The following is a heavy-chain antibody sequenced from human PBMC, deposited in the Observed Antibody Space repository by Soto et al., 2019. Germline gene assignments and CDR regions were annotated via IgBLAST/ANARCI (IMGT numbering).Heavy chain of an antibody. D-gene: IGHD2-2*01. CDR1: GGSVGSSGHY. CDR3: ARHTSRGYSSSWFFDH. V-gene: IGHV4-39*01. Sequence: QLQLQESGPGLVKPSETLSLICNVSGGSVGSSGHYWGWIRQAPGKGLEWIVSSYYSAGSYYNPSLKARVTTSMDASTNQFSLTMTSVTAADTAVYYCARHTSRGYSSSWFFDHWGQGTLVTVSS. J-gene: IGHJ4*02. CDR2: SYYSAGS.